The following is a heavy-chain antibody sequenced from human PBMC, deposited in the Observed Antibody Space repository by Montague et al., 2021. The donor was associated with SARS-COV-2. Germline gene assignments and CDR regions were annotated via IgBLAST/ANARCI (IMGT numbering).Heavy chain of an antibody. CDR1: GGSISSSNW. D-gene: IGHD3-22*01. CDR3: ARGPYYYDSRGLNYYYYGMDV. J-gene: IGHJ6*02. CDR2: IYHSGST. V-gene: IGHV4-4*02. Sequence: SETLSLTCAVSGGSISSSNWWSWVRQPPGKGLEWIGEIYHSGSTNYNPSLKSRVTISVDKSKNQFSLKLSSVTAADTAVYYCARGPYYYDSRGLNYYYYGMDVWGQGTTVTVSS.